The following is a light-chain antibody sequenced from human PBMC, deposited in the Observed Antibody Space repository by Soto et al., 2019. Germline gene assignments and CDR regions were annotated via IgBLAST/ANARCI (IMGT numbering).Light chain of an antibody. CDR1: QSVSTY. Sequence: EIVLTQSPATLSLSPGERATLSCRASQSVSTYLAWYQQKPGQAPRLLIYDASNRATGIPARFSGSGSGTDFTHTISSLEPEDFAVYYCQQRSNWPRGTFGQGIKLEIK. V-gene: IGKV3-11*01. J-gene: IGKJ2*02. CDR2: DAS. CDR3: QQRSNWPRGT.